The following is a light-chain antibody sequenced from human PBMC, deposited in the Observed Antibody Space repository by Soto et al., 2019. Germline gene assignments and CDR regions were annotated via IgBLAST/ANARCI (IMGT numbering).Light chain of an antibody. J-gene: IGKJ2*01. Sequence: AIQLTQSPSSLSASVGDRVSITCRASQGIGSALAWYQLKPGAAPALLIYDASTLESGVPSRFSGSRSGADFTLTISSLQPEDFATYYCQQYYSYPRTFGQGTKLEIK. CDR3: QQYYSYPRT. CDR1: QGIGSA. V-gene: IGKV1-13*02. CDR2: DAS.